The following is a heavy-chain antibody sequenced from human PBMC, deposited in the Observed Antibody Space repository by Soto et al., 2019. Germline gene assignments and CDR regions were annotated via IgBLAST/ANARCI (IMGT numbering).Heavy chain of an antibody. CDR3: ARESYCSGGSCYTWFDP. CDR1: GGTFSSHA. J-gene: IGHJ5*02. Sequence: ASVKVSCKASGGTFSSHAISWVRQAPGQGLEWMGGIIPIFGTANYAQKFQGRVTITADESTSTAYMELSSLRSEDTAVYYCARESYCSGGSCYTWFDPWGQGTLVTVSS. V-gene: IGHV1-69*13. CDR2: IIPIFGTA. D-gene: IGHD2-15*01.